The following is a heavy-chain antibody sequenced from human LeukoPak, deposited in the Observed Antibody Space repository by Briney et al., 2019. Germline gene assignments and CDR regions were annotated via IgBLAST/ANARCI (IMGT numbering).Heavy chain of an antibody. CDR3: ARMTTVTTGGWFDP. CDR2: IYSSGST. CDR1: GGSISSGNSY. D-gene: IGHD4-11*01. Sequence: KPSETLSLTCSVSGGSISSGNSYWSWVRQPAGKGLEWIGRIYSSGSTNYNPSLKSRVTISLDTSKNQFSLKLSSVTAAGTAVYYCARMTTVTTGGWFDPWGQGTLVTVSS. J-gene: IGHJ5*02. V-gene: IGHV4-61*02.